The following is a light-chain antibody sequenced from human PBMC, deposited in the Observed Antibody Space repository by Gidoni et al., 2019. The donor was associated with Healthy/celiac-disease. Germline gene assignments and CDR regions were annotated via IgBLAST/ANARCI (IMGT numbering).Light chain of an antibody. CDR3: QQYGSSPRT. CDR1: QSVSSSY. J-gene: IGKJ2*01. CDR2: GAS. Sequence: EIVFTQSPGTLSLSPGERATLSCRASQSVSSSYLAWYQQKPGQAPRLLIYGASSRATGIPDRFSGSGSGTDFTLTISRLEPEDFAVYYCQQYGSSPRTFXQXTKLEIK. V-gene: IGKV3-20*01.